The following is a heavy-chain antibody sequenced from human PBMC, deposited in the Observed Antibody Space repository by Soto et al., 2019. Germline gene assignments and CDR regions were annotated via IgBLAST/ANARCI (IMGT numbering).Heavy chain of an antibody. CDR3: ARSLDY. CDR1: GFPFSSIL. V-gene: IGHV3-7*01. J-gene: IGHJ4*02. Sequence: GGSLKLSCTGSGFPFSSILMSWVRQAPGKGLEWVANIKEGGSETYYVDSVKGRFTISRDNAKNSLYLQMNSLRAEDTAVYYCARSLDYWGQGTLVTVSS. CDR2: IKEGGSET.